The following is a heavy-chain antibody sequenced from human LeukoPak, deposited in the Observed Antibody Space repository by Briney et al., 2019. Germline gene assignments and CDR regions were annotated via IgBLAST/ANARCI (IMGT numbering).Heavy chain of an antibody. D-gene: IGHD2-15*01. CDR2: IRYDGSYK. CDR3: AKDPLYTQY. J-gene: IGHJ4*02. CDR1: GFTFSRYG. Sequence: GGSLRLSCAASGFTFSRYGMHWVRQAPGKGLEWMSFIRYDGSYKDYADSVKGRFTISRDNSKNTLHLQMNRLRTEDTAVYYRAKDPLYTQYWGQGPLVTVSS. V-gene: IGHV3-30*02.